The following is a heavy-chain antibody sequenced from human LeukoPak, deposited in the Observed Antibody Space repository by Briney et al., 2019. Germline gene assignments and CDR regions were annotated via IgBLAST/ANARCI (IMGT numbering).Heavy chain of an antibody. CDR1: EFTFSNAW. V-gene: IGHV3-7*01. D-gene: IGHD2-21*01. CDR3: ASRNYGNCYW. CDR2: IKQDGSEK. J-gene: IGHJ4*02. Sequence: PGGSLRLSCAASEFTFSNAWVSWVRQAPGKGLEWVAKIKQDGSEKYYVDSVKGRFTVSRDNAKNSLYLQMNSLRAEDTAVYYCASRNYGNCYWWGQGTLVTVSS.